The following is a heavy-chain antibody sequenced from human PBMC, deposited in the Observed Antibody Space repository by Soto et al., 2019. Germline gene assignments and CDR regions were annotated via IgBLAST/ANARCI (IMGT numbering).Heavy chain of an antibody. V-gene: IGHV4-31*03. J-gene: IGHJ5*02. Sequence: QVQLQESGPGLVKPSQTLSLTCTVSGGSISSGDYYWSWIRQHPGKGLEGIGYIYYSGSTHYNPSLKSRVTMSVDTSENQFSLKLSSLTAADTAVYYCARGRYSSSSNWFDPWGHGTLVTVSS. CDR1: GGSISSGDYY. D-gene: IGHD6-6*01. CDR2: IYYSGST. CDR3: ARGRYSSSSNWFDP.